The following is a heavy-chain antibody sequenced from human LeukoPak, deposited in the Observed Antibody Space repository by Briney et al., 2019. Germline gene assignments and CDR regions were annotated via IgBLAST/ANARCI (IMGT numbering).Heavy chain of an antibody. V-gene: IGHV4-59*11. CDR1: GDSISSHY. CDR2: VYYSGST. Sequence: TSETLSLTCTVSGDSISSHYWSWIRQPPGKGLEWIGYVYYSGSTNYNPSLKSRVTISVDTSKNQFSLKLSSVTVADAAMYYCARLYYDSSGQYYFDYWGQGTLVTVSS. D-gene: IGHD3-22*01. CDR3: ARLYYDSSGQYYFDY. J-gene: IGHJ4*02.